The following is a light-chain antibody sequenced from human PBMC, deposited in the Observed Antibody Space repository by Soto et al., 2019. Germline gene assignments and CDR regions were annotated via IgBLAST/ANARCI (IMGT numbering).Light chain of an antibody. J-gene: IGKJ4*01. CDR1: QSVSSTY. CDR2: DAS. V-gene: IGKV3-20*01. Sequence: EIVLTQSPGTLSLSPGERATLSCRTSQSVSSTYLAWYQQKPGQAPRLFIYDASRRATGIPDRFSGTGSGTDFTLTISSLQPEDFAVYYCQHYGTSLTFGRGTKSGDQT. CDR3: QHYGTSLT.